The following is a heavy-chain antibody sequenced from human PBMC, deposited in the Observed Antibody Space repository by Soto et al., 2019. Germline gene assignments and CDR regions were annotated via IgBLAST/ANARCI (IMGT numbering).Heavy chain of an antibody. CDR2: IYYSGST. Sequence: PSETLSLTCTFSGFSISSYYWSWIRQPPGKGLEWIGYIYYSGSTNYNPSLKSRVTISVDTSKNQFSLKLSSVTAADTAVYYCARVGYCTNGVCWGAFDIWGQGTMVTVSS. V-gene: IGHV4-59*01. D-gene: IGHD2-8*01. J-gene: IGHJ3*02. CDR3: ARVGYCTNGVCWGAFDI. CDR1: GFSISSYY.